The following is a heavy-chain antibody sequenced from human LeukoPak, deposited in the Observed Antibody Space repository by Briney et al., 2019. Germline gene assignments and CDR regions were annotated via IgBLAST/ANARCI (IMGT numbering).Heavy chain of an antibody. CDR3: ARGGLIYYYDSRGYYYLF. Sequence: GGSLRLSCAASGFTFSSYAMHWVRQAPGKGLEWVAVISYDGSNKYYADSAKGRFTISRDNSKNTLYLQMNSLRAEDTAVYYCARGGLIYYYDSRGYYYLFWGQGTLVTVSS. J-gene: IGHJ4*02. CDR1: GFTFSSYA. D-gene: IGHD3-22*01. CDR2: ISYDGSNK. V-gene: IGHV3-30-3*01.